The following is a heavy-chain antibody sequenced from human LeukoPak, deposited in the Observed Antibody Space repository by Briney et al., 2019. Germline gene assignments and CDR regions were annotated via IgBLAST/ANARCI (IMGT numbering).Heavy chain of an antibody. J-gene: IGHJ4*02. CDR3: ARAGSFRFDY. CDR2: INTDGSTI. CDR1: GFAFSDYW. Sequence: GGSLRLSCAASGFAFSDYWLHWVRQAPGKGLVWVSRINTDGSTINYAGSVKGRFTISRDDAKNTLYLQMNDLRAEDTAVYYCARAGSFRFDYWGQGTLVTVSS. D-gene: IGHD3-10*01. V-gene: IGHV3-74*01.